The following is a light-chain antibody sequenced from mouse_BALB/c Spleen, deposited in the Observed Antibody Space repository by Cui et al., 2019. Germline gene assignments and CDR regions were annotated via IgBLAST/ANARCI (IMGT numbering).Light chain of an antibody. V-gene: IGKV4-80*01. J-gene: IGKJ2*01. CDR3: HRWSSYPWT. CDR2: SPS. Sequence: QIVLTQSRAIMSASLGEEITLTCSASSSVSYMHWYQQKSVTSPKLLIYSPSNLASGVPSRFIGSGSGTFYSLTISSVEAEDAADYYCHRWSSYPWTFGGGTKLEIK. CDR1: SSVSY.